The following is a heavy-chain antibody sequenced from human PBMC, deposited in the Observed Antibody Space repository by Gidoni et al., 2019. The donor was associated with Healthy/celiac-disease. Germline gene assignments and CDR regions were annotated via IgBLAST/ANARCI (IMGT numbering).Heavy chain of an antibody. D-gene: IGHD3-9*01. CDR1: GFTFSNAW. CDR3: TTIGRGRYFDWLGVIDY. J-gene: IGHJ4*02. V-gene: IGHV3-15*01. CDR2: IKSKTDGETT. Sequence: EVQLVESGGGLVKTGGSLRLSCAASGFTFSNAWMSWVRQAPGKGLEWVGRIKSKTDGETTDYAAPVKGRFTISRDDSKNTLYLQMNSLKTEDTAVYYCTTIGRGRYFDWLGVIDYWGQGTLVTVSS.